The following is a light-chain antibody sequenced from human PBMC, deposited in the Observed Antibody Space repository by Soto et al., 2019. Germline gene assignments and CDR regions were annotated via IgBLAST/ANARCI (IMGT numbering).Light chain of an antibody. CDR3: QQYNSYSPLT. Sequence: DIQMTQSPSTLSASVGDRVTITCRASQSISSXXXWYQQKPGKAPKLLIYDASSLESGVPSRFSGSGSGTEFTLTISSLQPDDFATYYCQQYNSYSPLTFGGGTKVEIK. V-gene: IGKV1-5*01. CDR1: QSISSX. CDR2: DAS. J-gene: IGKJ4*01.